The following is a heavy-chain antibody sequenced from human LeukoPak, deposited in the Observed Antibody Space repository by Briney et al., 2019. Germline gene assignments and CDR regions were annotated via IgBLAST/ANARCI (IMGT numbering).Heavy chain of an antibody. J-gene: IGHJ4*02. D-gene: IGHD4-17*01. CDR3: ARDKKVDYGDYVGFDY. Sequence: GGSLRLSCAASGFTFDDYTMHWVRQAPGKGLEWVSLITWDGGSTYYADSVKGRFTISRDNSKNSLYLQMNSLRAEDTAVYYCARDKKVDYGDYVGFDYWGQGALVTVSS. CDR1: GFTFDDYT. CDR2: ITWDGGST. V-gene: IGHV3-43*01.